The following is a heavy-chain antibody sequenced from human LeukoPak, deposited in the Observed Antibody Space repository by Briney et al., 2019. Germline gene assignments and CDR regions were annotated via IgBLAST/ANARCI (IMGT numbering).Heavy chain of an antibody. CDR1: GGSFSGYY. CDR3: ARGAAADY. J-gene: IGHJ4*02. D-gene: IGHD6-13*01. V-gene: IGHV4-34*01. CDR2: INHSGST. Sequence: PSETLSLTCAVYGGSFSGYYWSWIRQPPGKGLEWIGEINHSGSTNYNPSLESRVTISVDTSKNQFSLKLSSVTAADTAVYYCARGAAADYWGQGTLVTVSS.